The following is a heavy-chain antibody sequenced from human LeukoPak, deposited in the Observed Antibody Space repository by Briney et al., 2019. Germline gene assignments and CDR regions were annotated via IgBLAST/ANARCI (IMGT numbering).Heavy chain of an antibody. D-gene: IGHD3-9*01. CDR1: GASVSSGSYS. J-gene: IGHJ4*02. CDR3: AMFHISTGFFDF. Sequence: PSETLTLTCTVSGASVSSGSYSWNWIRQPPGKGLGWIGDMFYRGSTNYNPSLTSRVTISVNSSKNEFSLNLSSVTAADTAVYYGAMFHISTGFFDFWGQGTLVTVSS. CDR2: MFYRGST. V-gene: IGHV4-61*01.